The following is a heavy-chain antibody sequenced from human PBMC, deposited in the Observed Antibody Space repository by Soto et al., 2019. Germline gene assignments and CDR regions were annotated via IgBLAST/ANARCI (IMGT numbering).Heavy chain of an antibody. V-gene: IGHV3-33*01. D-gene: IGHD3-10*01. Sequence: QVQLVESGGGVVQPGNSLRLSCATSGFTFSRYGMHWVRQAPGKGLEWVAVIWYDGTNKYYADSVKGRFTISRDNSKNTLYLKINSRRAEETVVYYGARRGSNGGYYLDSWARESWSPCPQ. CDR1: GFTFSRYG. J-gene: IGHJ4*02. CDR3: ARRGSNGGYYLDS. CDR2: IWYDGTNK.